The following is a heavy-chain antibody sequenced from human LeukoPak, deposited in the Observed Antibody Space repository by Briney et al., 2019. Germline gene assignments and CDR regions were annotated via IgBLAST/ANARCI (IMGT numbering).Heavy chain of an antibody. J-gene: IGHJ3*02. V-gene: IGHV4-59*11. CDR2: IYFSGRT. D-gene: IGHD3-22*01. CDR1: GGSISSHY. Sequence: SETLSLTCTVSGGSISSHYWSWIQQPPGKGLEWIGYIYFSGRTQYNPSLRSRVTISVDTSENNFSLKLTSMAAADTAVYYCARLVDNDSSGYPDTFDMWGRGTVVTVSS. CDR3: ARLVDNDSSGYPDTFDM.